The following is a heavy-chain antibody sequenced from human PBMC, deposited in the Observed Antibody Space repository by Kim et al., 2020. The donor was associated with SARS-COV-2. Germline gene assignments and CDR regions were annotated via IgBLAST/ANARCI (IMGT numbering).Heavy chain of an antibody. Sequence: SETLSLTCTVSGGSISSYYWSWIRQPPGKGLEWIGYIYYSGSTNYNPSLKSRVTISVDTSKNQFSLKLSSVTAADTAVYYCAGGLWAGYYYYYGMDVWGQGPTVTVSS. D-gene: IGHD3-16*01. CDR2: IYYSGST. J-gene: IGHJ6*02. V-gene: IGHV4-59*13. CDR3: AGGLWAGYYYYYGMDV. CDR1: GGSISSYY.